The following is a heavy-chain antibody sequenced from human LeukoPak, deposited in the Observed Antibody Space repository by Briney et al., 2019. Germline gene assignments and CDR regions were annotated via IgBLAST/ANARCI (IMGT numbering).Heavy chain of an antibody. D-gene: IGHD6-13*01. J-gene: IGHJ4*02. CDR3: AEIAAVDNYSDY. V-gene: IGHV3-73*01. Sequence: PGGSLRLSCAASGFTFSDSAMHWVRQAPGKGLVWVGRIRTEAYSYATAYAASVKGRFTISRDDSKNTAYLQMNSLKTEDTAVYYCAEIAAVDNYSDYWGQGTLVTVSS. CDR2: IRTEAYSYAT. CDR1: GFTFSDSA.